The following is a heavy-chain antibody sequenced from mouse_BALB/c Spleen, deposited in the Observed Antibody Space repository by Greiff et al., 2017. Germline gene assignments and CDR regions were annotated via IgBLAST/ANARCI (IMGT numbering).Heavy chain of an antibody. J-gene: IGHJ4*01. Sequence: VQLQQSGPGLVQPSQSLSITCTVSGFSLTSYGVHWVRQSPGKGLEWLGVLWSGGSTDYNAAFISRLSISKDNSKSQVFFKMNSLQANDTAIYYCARRATANLYYYAMDYWGQGTSVTVSS. V-gene: IGHV2-2*02. CDR1: GFSLTSYG. CDR2: LWSGGST. CDR3: ARRATANLYYYAMDY. D-gene: IGHD1-2*01.